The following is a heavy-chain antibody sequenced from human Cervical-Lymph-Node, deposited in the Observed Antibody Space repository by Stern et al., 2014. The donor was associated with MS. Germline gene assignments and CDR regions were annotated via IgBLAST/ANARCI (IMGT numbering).Heavy chain of an antibody. CDR2: LSPIFGTA. CDR3: TKSGNPHMEHGALDY. CDR1: GGTFTNYD. V-gene: IGHV1-69*01. J-gene: IGHJ4*02. D-gene: IGHD3-10*01. Sequence: VQLVESGAEVKKPGSSVRVSCQAPGGTFTNYDINWVRQAPGQGLEWMGGLSPIFGTASYAQKFQGRVTITADESKRTAYMELSTLRSEDTAVYYCTKSGNPHMEHGALDYWGQGTQVTVSS.